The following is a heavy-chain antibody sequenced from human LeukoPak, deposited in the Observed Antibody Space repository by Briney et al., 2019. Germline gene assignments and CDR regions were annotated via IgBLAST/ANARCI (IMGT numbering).Heavy chain of an antibody. CDR3: ARHASFPLRYFDWLPYYYYYMDV. CDR1: GGSFSGYY. Sequence: PSETLSLTCAVYGGSFSGYYWSWIRQPPGKGLEWIGEINHSGSTNYNPSLKSRVTISVDTSKNQFSLKLSSVTAADTAVYYCARHASFPLRYFDWLPYYYYYMDVWGKGTTVTISS. J-gene: IGHJ6*03. D-gene: IGHD3-9*01. CDR2: INHSGST. V-gene: IGHV4-34*01.